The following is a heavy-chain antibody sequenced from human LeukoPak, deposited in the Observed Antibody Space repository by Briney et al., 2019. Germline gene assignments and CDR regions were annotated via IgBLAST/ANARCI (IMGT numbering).Heavy chain of an antibody. J-gene: IGHJ4*02. CDR3: ARDFTGSSGYL. D-gene: IGHD3-22*01. CDR2: INSDGSST. V-gene: IGHV3-74*01. Sequence: GGSLRLSCAASGFTFSSYWMHWVRQAPGKGLVWVSRINSDGSSTSYADSVKGRFTISRGNAKNTLYLQMNSLRAEDTAVYYCARDFTGSSGYLWGQGTLVTVSS. CDR1: GFTFSSYW.